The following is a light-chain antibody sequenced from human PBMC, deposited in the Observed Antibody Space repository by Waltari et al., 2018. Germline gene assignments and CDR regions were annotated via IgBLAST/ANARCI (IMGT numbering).Light chain of an antibody. V-gene: IGKV4-1*01. Sequence: DIVMTQSPDSLAVSLGERATIDCKSSPNALFSVNNKNFLAWYQQKSGQPPKLLFYWASTRESGVPDRFSVSGSGPSFTLTIGSLRAEDVAVYYCQQYYSTPAMFGQGTKVEIK. CDR1: PNALFSVNNKNF. J-gene: IGKJ1*01. CDR3: QQYYSTPAM. CDR2: WAS.